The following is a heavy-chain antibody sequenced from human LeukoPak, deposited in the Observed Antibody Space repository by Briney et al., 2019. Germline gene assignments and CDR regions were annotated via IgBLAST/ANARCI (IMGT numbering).Heavy chain of an antibody. CDR1: GDSVTSYY. V-gene: IGHV4-59*08. J-gene: IGHJ4*02. D-gene: IGHD2-15*01. CDR3: ARLDCSGDGCYNH. Sequence: PSETLSLTCSVSGDSVTSYYWSWIRQPPGEGLEWIGYVSYDGTTNYTPSLRCRVIMAVDTAKNNISLRLTSVTAADTAVYYCARLDCSGDGCYNHWGRGTLVTVSS. CDR2: VSYDGTT.